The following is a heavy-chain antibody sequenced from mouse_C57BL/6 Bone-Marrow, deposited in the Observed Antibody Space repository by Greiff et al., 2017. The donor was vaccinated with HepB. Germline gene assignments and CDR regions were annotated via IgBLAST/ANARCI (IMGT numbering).Heavy chain of an antibody. D-gene: IGHD2-3*01. CDR3: TGLYDGYYSWFAY. V-gene: IGHV6-3*01. CDR1: GSTFSNSW. J-gene: IGHJ3*01. CDR2: IRLKSDNYAT. Sequence: EVKLVESGGGLFQPGGSMNLSCVASGSTFSNSWMNWVRQSPEKGLEWVAQIRLKSDNYATHYAESVKGRFTISRDDSKRSVYLQMNNLRAEDTGIYYCTGLYDGYYSWFAYWGQGTLVTVSA.